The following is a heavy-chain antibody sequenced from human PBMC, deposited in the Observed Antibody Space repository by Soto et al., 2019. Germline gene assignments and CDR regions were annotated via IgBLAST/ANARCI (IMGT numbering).Heavy chain of an antibody. J-gene: IGHJ5*02. D-gene: IGHD3-10*01. V-gene: IGHV3-23*01. CDR1: GFPFSAFA. CDR2: IGGSGASI. CDR3: ARSVRPLSRFDP. Sequence: EVQLLESGGDVVQPGGSLRLSCATSGFPFSAFAMNWVRHAPGKGLEWVSGIGGSGASIYYADSVKGRFTISRDNSKNTVYLQMNSLRAEDTAFYYCARSVRPLSRFDPWGQGTLVTVSS.